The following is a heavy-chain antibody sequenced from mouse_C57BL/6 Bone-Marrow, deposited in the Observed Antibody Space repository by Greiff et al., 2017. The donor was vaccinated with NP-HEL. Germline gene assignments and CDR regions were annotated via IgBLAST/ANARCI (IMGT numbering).Heavy chain of an antibody. V-gene: IGHV1-81*01. CDR3: ARHYGNFRYYYAMDY. CDR1: GYTFTSYG. J-gene: IGHJ4*01. CDR2: IYPRSGNT. Sequence: VQVVESGAELARPGASVKLSCKASGYTFTSYGISWVKQRTGQGLEWIGEIYPRSGNTYYNEKFKGKATLTADKSSSTAYMELRSLTSEDSAVYFCARHYGNFRYYYAMDYWGQGTSVTVSS. D-gene: IGHD2-1*01.